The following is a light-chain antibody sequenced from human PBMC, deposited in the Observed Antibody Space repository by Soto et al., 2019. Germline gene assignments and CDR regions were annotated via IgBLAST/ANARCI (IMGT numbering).Light chain of an antibody. V-gene: IGKV3-15*01. CDR2: GAS. CDR1: QSVSSN. Sequence: IMVTPSPTTPSVSPGGRAPASCRARQSVSSNLAWYQQKPGQAPRLLIYGASTRATGVPDRFSGSGSGTEFTLIISSLQSEDVALYYCQQYSNWPPAITFGQGTRLEIK. J-gene: IGKJ5*01. CDR3: QQYSNWPPAIT.